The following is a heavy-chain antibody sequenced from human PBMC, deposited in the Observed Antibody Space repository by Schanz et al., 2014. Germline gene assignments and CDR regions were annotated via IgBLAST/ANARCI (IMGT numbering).Heavy chain of an antibody. Sequence: QVQLVESGGGVVQPGRSLRLSCAAYGFTLSSYAMHWVRQAPGKGLAWVAVISYDGSNKYYADSVKGRFTISRDNSKNTLYLQMNPLRAEDTAVYYCARDRGYCSGGSCLAFDYWGQGTLVTVSS. V-gene: IGHV3-30-3*01. CDR1: GFTLSSYA. CDR3: ARDRGYCSGGSCLAFDY. CDR2: ISYDGSNK. D-gene: IGHD2-15*01. J-gene: IGHJ4*02.